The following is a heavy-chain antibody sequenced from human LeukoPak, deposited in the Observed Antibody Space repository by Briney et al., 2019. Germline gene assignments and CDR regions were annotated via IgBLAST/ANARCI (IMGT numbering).Heavy chain of an antibody. CDR3: ARERSSQGYFDF. D-gene: IGHD6-6*01. J-gene: IGHJ4*02. CDR1: GYSFSTYW. Sequence: KDGESLKISCKASGYSFSTYWIGWVRQMPGKGLEWVGIIYPDDSGTRYSPSFQGQVTISADNSIRTANLQWSSLKASDTAMYYCARERSSQGYFDFWGQGTLVTVSS. CDR2: IYPDDSGT. V-gene: IGHV5-51*01.